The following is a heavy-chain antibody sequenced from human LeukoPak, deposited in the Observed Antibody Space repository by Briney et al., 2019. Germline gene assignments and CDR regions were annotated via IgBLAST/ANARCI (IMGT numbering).Heavy chain of an antibody. CDR1: EFSVGSNY. Sequence: GGSLRLSCAASEFSVGSNYMTWVRQAPGKGLEWVSSISSSSNYIYYADSVKGRFTISRDNAKNSLYLQMNSLRAEDTAVYYCARGQAQQWLVSPWNYYYMDVWGKGTTVTISS. J-gene: IGHJ6*03. CDR3: ARGQAQQWLVSPWNYYYMDV. D-gene: IGHD6-19*01. CDR2: ISSSSNYI. V-gene: IGHV3-21*01.